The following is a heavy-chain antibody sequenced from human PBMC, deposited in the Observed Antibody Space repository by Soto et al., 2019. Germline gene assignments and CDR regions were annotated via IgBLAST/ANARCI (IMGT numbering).Heavy chain of an antibody. CDR2: IYTSGST. V-gene: IGHV4-4*07. J-gene: IGHJ6*02. Sequence: QVQLQESGPGLVKPSETLSLTCTVSGGSISSYYWSWIRQPAGKGLEWIGRIYTSGSTNYNPSLKSRVTMSVDTSKNQFSLKLSSVTAADTAVYYCARVTRYGDESNYYGMDVWGQGTTVTVSS. CDR3: ARVTRYGDESNYYGMDV. D-gene: IGHD4-17*01. CDR1: GGSISSYY.